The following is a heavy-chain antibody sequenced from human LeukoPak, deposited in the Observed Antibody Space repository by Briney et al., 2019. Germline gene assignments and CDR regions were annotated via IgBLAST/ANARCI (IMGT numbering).Heavy chain of an antibody. CDR2: IYYSGST. CDR1: GGSVSSGSYY. V-gene: IGHV4-61*01. D-gene: IGHD6-25*01. CDR3: ARDLLPAGGYYFDY. J-gene: IGHJ4*02. Sequence: PSETLSLTCTVSGGSVSSGSYYWSWIRQPPGKGLEWIGYIYYSGSTNYNPSLKSRVTISVDTSKNQFSLKLSSVTAAGTAVYYCARDLLPAGGYYFDYWGQGTLVTVSS.